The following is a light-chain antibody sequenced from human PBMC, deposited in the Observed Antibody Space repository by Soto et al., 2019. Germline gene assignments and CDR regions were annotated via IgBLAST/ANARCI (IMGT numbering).Light chain of an antibody. CDR2: DAF. CDR1: QDIKHY. V-gene: IGKV1-33*01. J-gene: IGKJ4*01. Sequence: DIQMTQSPSSLSAFVGDSITITCQASQDIKHYLNWYQHKPGKAPKLLIYDAFKSDTGVPSRISGSGSGTELTFTINSLKPEDIATYFCQQYDSLPPTFGGGTRG. CDR3: QQYDSLPPT.